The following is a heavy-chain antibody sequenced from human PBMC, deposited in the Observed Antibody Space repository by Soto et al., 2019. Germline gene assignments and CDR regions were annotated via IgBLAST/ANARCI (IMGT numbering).Heavy chain of an antibody. Sequence: QVQLQESGPGLVKPSETLSLICTVSGGSISSYYWNWIRQPPGKGLEWMGYVYYTGRTNYSPSLKSRVTISVDTSKNQFSLGLTSVTAADTAVYYCAREWLRSSNYVDVWGKGTTVTVSS. V-gene: IGHV4-59*13. CDR1: GGSISSYY. J-gene: IGHJ6*03. D-gene: IGHD5-12*01. CDR3: AREWLRSSNYVDV. CDR2: VYYTGRT.